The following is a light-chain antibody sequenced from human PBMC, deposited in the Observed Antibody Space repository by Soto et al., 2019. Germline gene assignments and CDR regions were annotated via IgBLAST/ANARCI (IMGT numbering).Light chain of an antibody. CDR1: QTINYSY. J-gene: IGKJ3*01. Sequence: EIVLTQSPGTLSLSPGERATLSCRASQTINYSYLAWYQQKPGQAPRLLIYGASSRATGIPDRFGGRGSGTDFTLTISRLEPEDFAVYYCQQYGASPFPFGPGTKVDIK. CDR3: QQYGASPFP. CDR2: GAS. V-gene: IGKV3-20*01.